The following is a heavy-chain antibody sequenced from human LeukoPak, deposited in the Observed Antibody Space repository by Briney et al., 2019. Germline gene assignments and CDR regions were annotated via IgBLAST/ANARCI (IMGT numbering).Heavy chain of an antibody. CDR2: IYYSGST. CDR3: ARRGNFFYDSGAYYVKIFDS. Sequence: KPSETLSLTCTVSDGSVSSSSYSWGWIRQPPGKGLEWIGSIYYSGSTHYNPSLNSRVTISVDTSKNQFSLKLSSVTAADTAVYYCARRGNFFYDSGAYYVKIFDSWGQGTLVTVSS. J-gene: IGHJ4*02. V-gene: IGHV4-39*01. D-gene: IGHD3-22*01. CDR1: DGSVSSSSYS.